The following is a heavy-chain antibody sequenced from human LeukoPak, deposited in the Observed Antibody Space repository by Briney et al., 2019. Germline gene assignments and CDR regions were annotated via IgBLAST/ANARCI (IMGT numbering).Heavy chain of an antibody. CDR3: ARSGYSSAWSFDY. CDR1: GGSIISYY. V-gene: IGHV4-59*08. J-gene: IGHJ4*02. CDR2: IYYSGNT. D-gene: IGHD6-19*01. Sequence: SETLSLTCTVSGGSIISYYWSWIRQPPGKGLEWIGYIYYSGNTNYNPSLKSRVTISLDTSRNQFSLKLSSVTAADTAVYYCARSGYSSAWSFDYWGQGTLVTVSS.